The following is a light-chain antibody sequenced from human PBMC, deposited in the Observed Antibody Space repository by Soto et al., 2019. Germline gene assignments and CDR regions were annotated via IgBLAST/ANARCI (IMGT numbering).Light chain of an antibody. V-gene: IGKV3-20*01. CDR3: QQYGSSPYT. CDR1: QSVSSSY. J-gene: IGKJ2*01. CDR2: GAS. Sequence: EIVLTQSPGTLSLSPGERATLSCRASQSVSSSYLAWYQQKPGQAPRLLIYGASNRATGIPDRFSGSGSVTDFTLTISRLEPEDFAIYYCQQYGSSPYTFGHGTNLEIK.